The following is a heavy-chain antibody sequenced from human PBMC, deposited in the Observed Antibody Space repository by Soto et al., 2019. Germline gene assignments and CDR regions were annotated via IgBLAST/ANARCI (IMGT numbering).Heavy chain of an antibody. J-gene: IGHJ5*01. D-gene: IGHD6-19*01. CDR2: IWYYGVNK. Sequence: QVKVVESGGGVVQPGRSLRLSCAASGFTFSNYGMHWVRQAPGKGLEWLAAIWYYGVNKHYEDSVEGRFSTSRDNSKNTVYLQMTSRTAEVTAVYYCARDQAERVAAPIDHNGLSNWFDSWGQGTLVTVSS. CDR3: ARDQAERVAAPIDHNGLSNWFDS. CDR1: GFTFSNYG. V-gene: IGHV3-33*01.